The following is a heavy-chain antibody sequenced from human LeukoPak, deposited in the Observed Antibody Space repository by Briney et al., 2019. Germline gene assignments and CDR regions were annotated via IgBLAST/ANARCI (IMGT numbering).Heavy chain of an antibody. D-gene: IGHD3-22*01. Sequence: PGGSLRLSCAASGFTFSTHRMHWLRHGTGKGLVWVSRINSDGSRTTYAASVKGQFTISRDNAKNTLYLQMISLRAEDTSVYYCAREEYYYDSSGYCPLGYFGLWGRGTLVTVSS. CDR2: INSDGSRT. J-gene: IGHJ2*01. V-gene: IGHV3-74*01. CDR3: AREEYYYDSSGYCPLGYFGL. CDR1: GFTFSTHR.